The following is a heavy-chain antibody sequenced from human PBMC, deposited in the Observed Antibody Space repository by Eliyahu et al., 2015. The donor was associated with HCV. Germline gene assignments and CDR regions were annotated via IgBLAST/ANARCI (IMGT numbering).Heavy chain of an antibody. J-gene: IGHJ3*02. D-gene: IGHD2/OR15-2a*01. V-gene: IGHV4-31*03. CDR2: FFHWVN. CDR1: GGSISAAGYY. Sequence: QVQLQESGPGLVKPSQTLSLTCTVSGGSISAAGYYWTWIRQQPGKGPGVLGVIFFHWVNLYNPSLSSRLTISSDTSKNQISLKLTSVTAADTAVYYCAREQGVQVPYYEAYDIWGQGTVVSVSS. CDR3: AREQGVQVPYYEAYDI.